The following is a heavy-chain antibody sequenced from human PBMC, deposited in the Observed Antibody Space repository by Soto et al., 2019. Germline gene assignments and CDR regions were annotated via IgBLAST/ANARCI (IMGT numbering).Heavy chain of an antibody. D-gene: IGHD3-3*01. V-gene: IGHV3-33*01. CDR3: ARDFGHGYYLDY. Sequence: GESLRRSRAASGFTFSSYGMHWVRQAPGKGLEWVAVIWYDTVHYADSVRGRFTISRDNAESSLYLQMNSLRDEDTAVYFCARDFGHGYYLDYWGRGTLVTVSS. CDR2: IWYDTV. J-gene: IGHJ4*02. CDR1: GFTFSSYG.